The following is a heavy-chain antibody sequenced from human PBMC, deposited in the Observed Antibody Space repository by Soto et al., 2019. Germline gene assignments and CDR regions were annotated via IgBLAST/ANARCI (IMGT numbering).Heavy chain of an antibody. J-gene: IGHJ6*02. CDR3: ARVSGVPAAKGLYYYGMDV. D-gene: IGHD2-2*01. V-gene: IGHV1-18*01. Sequence: ASVKVSWKASGYTFTSYGISWVRQAPGQGLEWMGWISAYNGNTNYAQKLQGRVTMTTDTSTSTAYMELRSLRSDDTAVYYCARVSGVPAAKGLYYYGMDVWGQGTTVTVSS. CDR2: ISAYNGNT. CDR1: GYTFTSYG.